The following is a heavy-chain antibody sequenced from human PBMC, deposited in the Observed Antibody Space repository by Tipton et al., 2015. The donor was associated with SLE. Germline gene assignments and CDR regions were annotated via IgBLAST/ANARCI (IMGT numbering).Heavy chain of an antibody. V-gene: IGHV4-61*02. Sequence: LRLSCTVSGASISSGTYYWSWIRQPAGKGLEWIGRVYTSGSTEYNPSLKSRVTLSVDTSKNQFSLKLTSVTAADTAVYYCARDIWFLDHWGQGALVTVSS. CDR2: VYTSGST. CDR1: GASISSGTYY. CDR3: ARDIWFLDH. J-gene: IGHJ5*02. D-gene: IGHD3-10*01.